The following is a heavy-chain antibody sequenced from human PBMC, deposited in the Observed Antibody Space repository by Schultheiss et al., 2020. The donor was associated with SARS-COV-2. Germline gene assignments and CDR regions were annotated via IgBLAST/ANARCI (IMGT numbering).Heavy chain of an antibody. CDR1: GGSISSGGYY. CDR2: IYYSGST. D-gene: IGHD1-26*01. J-gene: IGHJ4*02. CDR3: ARNVDGGSSLFDY. V-gene: IGHV4-31*03. Sequence: LRLSCTVSGGSISSGGYYWSWIRQHPGKGLEWIGYIYYSGSTYYNPSLKSRVTISVDTSKNQFSLKLSSVTAADTAVYYCARNVDGGSSLFDYWGQGTLVTVSS.